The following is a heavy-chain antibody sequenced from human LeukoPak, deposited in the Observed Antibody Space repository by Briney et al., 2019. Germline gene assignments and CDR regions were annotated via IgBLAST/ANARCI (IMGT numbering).Heavy chain of an antibody. CDR3: ARSYASSGLDH. CDR1: GYSITSIYY. CDR2: IHHSGDT. V-gene: IGHV4-38-2*02. J-gene: IGHJ4*02. Sequence: PSETLSLTCTVSGYSITSIYYWGRIRQPPGKGLEWIGSIHHSGDTAYNPSLKSRATISVDTSKSQFSLKLSSVTAADTAVYYCARSYASSGLDHWGQGTLVTVSS. D-gene: IGHD3-16*01.